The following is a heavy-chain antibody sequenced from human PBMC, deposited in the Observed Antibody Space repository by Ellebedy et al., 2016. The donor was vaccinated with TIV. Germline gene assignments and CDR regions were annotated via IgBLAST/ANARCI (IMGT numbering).Heavy chain of an antibody. D-gene: IGHD2/OR15-2a*01. Sequence: MPSETLSLTCAVSGGSFSSLHWWSWVRQTPGKGLEWLGRISHRGNTDYNPSLKSRVTLSLDTSNNQFSLKLTSVTAADTAVYYCAKSLFSAHRLYPFDYWGQGALVTVSS. V-gene: IGHV4-4*02. CDR1: GGSFSSLHW. CDR2: ISHRGNT. J-gene: IGHJ4*02. CDR3: AKSLFSAHRLYPFDY.